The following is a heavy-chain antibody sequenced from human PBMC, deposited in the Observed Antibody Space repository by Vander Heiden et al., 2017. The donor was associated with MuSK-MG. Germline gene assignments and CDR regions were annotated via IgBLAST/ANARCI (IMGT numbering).Heavy chain of an antibody. CDR2: SGGST. V-gene: IGHV3-23*01. CDR3: AKGSSVTYYSPPDY. D-gene: IGHD3-10*01. J-gene: IGHJ4*02. Sequence: EVHLLEPGGGLVQPGGSLRLSCAASGFTFRTDALSWVRQAPGKGLGWVSGSGGSTYYAASVKGRFTIYRDNSKNTLYLQMNSLRAEDTAIYYCAKGSSVTYYSPPDYWGQGTLVTVSS. CDR1: GFTFRTDA.